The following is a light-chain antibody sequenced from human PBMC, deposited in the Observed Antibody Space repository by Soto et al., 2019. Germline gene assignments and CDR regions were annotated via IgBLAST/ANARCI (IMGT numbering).Light chain of an antibody. Sequence: DIQMTQSPSSVSASVGDRVTITCRASQGISSWLPWYQQKPGKAHKLLIDAAFILQSGLTSRISGSGSWTDFSLTTSLLQPEDFATYYCQQANSFQLTFGGGTKVAIK. CDR3: QQANSFQLT. V-gene: IGKV1-12*01. J-gene: IGKJ4*01. CDR2: AAF. CDR1: QGISSW.